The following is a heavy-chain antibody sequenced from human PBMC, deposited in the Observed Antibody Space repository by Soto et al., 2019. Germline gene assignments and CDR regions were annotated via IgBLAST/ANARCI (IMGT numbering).Heavy chain of an antibody. CDR1: GFTFSSYG. CDR2: ISYDGSNK. Sequence: ESGGGVVQPGRSLRLSCAASGFTFSSYGMHWVRQAPGKGLEWVAVISYDGSNKYYADSVKGRFTISRDNSKNTLYLQMNSLRAEDTAVYYCAKAGWSAGPLDYWGQGTLVTVSS. D-gene: IGHD2-15*01. V-gene: IGHV3-30*18. J-gene: IGHJ4*02. CDR3: AKAGWSAGPLDY.